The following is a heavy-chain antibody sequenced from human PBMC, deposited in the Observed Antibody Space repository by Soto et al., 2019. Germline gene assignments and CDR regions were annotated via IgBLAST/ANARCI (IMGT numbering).Heavy chain of an antibody. CDR3: ACSWRPPNLNSYYSLDV. CDR1: GGSISSSNW. D-gene: IGHD1-1*01. J-gene: IGHJ6*02. V-gene: IGHV4-4*02. CDR2: IYHSGST. Sequence: PSETLSLTCAVSGGSISSSNWWSWVRQPPGKGLEWIGEIYHSGSTNYNPCLKSRVTISVDKSKNQFSLKLSSVTAADTAEYYCACSWRPPNLNSYYSLDVWSQEPWGTVSS.